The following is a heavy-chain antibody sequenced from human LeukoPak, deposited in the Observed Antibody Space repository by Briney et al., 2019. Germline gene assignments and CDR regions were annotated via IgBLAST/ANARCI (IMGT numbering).Heavy chain of an antibody. CDR2: ISAYNGKT. Sequence: GASVKVSCKASGYTFTSYGISWVRQAPGQGLEWMGWISAYNGKTNYAQKLQGRVTMTTDTSTSTAYMELRSLRSDDTAVYYCARDNCCSGGSCCPVGYYYYGMDVWGQGTTVTVSS. D-gene: IGHD2-15*01. CDR3: ARDNCCSGGSCCPVGYYYYGMDV. CDR1: GYTFTSYG. V-gene: IGHV1-18*01. J-gene: IGHJ6*02.